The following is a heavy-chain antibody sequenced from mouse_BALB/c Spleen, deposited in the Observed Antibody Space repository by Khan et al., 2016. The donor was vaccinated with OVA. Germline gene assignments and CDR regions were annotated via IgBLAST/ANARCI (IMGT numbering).Heavy chain of an antibody. J-gene: IGHJ2*01. V-gene: IGHV1-7*01. CDR3: ARDRSDY. Sequence: VQLQQSGAELAKPGASVKMSCKASGYTFTTSWMHWVKQRPGQGLEWIGYINPTSGFTDYNQKFKDKATLTAYKSSSTAYMQLSSLTSDDSAVYYCARDRSDYWGQGTTLTVSS. CDR1: GYTFTTSW. CDR2: INPTSGFT.